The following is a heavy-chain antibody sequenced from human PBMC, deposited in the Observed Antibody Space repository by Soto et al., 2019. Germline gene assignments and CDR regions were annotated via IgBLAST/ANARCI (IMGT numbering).Heavy chain of an antibody. D-gene: IGHD2-15*01. V-gene: IGHV4-59*01. CDR3: ARVRGGVCSGGSCYQGWFDP. CDR2: IYYSGST. Sequence: SSETLSLTCTVSGGSISSYYWSWIRQPPGKGLEWIGYIYYSGSTNYNPSLKSRVTISVDTSKNQFSLKLSSVTAADTAVYYCARVRGGVCSGGSCYQGWFDPWGQGTLVTVSS. CDR1: GGSISSYY. J-gene: IGHJ5*02.